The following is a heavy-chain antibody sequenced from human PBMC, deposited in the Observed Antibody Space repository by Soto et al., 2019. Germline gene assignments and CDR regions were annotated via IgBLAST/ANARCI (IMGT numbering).Heavy chain of an antibody. V-gene: IGHV3-33*01. CDR2: ISPDGSIK. Sequence: LRLSCAAAGFNFNDYGMHLVRHAPGKGLEWLTVISPDGSIKYYGEYVQGRFKISRENYNNILSLQMNSLRAEDKAVYYCARGPPYSSTWYWYFDLWGRGTLVTSPQ. CDR3: ARGPPYSSTWYWYFDL. CDR1: GFNFNDYG. J-gene: IGHJ2*01. D-gene: IGHD6-13*01.